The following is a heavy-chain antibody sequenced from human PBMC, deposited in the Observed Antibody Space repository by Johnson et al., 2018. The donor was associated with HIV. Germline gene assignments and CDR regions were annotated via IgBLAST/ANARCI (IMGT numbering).Heavy chain of an antibody. D-gene: IGHD1-26*01. CDR1: GFTFSSYA. J-gene: IGHJ3*02. CDR3: ARGGHSASYYWGQVDAFDI. Sequence: QVQLVESGGGLVKPGGSLKLSCTASGFTFSSYAMHWVRQAPGKGLEWVAVISYDGSNKYYADSVKGRFTISRDNSKNTLYLQMHILRAEDTAVYYCARGGHSASYYWGQVDAFDIWGQGTMVTVSS. CDR2: ISYDGSNK. V-gene: IGHV3-30-3*01.